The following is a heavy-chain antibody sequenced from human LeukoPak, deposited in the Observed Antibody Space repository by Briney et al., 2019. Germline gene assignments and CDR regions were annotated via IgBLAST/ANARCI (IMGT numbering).Heavy chain of an antibody. D-gene: IGHD6-19*01. Sequence: ETLSLTCTVSGGSISSSRYYWGWIRQPPGKGLEWVSAISDSGGTTYYADSVKGRFTISRDNSKNTLYLQMNSLRAEDTAVYYCARDHGWLARYWGQGTLVTVSS. CDR2: ISDSGGTT. V-gene: IGHV3-23*01. CDR3: ARDHGWLARY. CDR1: GGSISSSRYY. J-gene: IGHJ4*02.